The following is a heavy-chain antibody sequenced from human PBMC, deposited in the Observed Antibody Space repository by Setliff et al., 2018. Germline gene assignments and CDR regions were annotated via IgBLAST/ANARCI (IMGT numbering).Heavy chain of an antibody. CDR3: VRLAAIPEPATGVRG. CDR2: INNYNFNT. CDR1: GYTFTNYG. V-gene: IGHV1-18*01. D-gene: IGHD2-2*02. Sequence: ASVKVSCKASGYTFTNYGITWVRQAPGQGLEWMGWINNYNFNTNYAQKFQGRVTMTRDPSISTAYMELNSLRSDDTAVYYCVRLAAIPEPATGVRGWGQGTLVTVSS. J-gene: IGHJ4*02.